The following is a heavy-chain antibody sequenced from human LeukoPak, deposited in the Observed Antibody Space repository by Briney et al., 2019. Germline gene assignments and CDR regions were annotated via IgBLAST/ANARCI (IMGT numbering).Heavy chain of an antibody. Sequence: PGGSLRLSCAASGFTFDDYAMHWVRQAPGKGLEWVSGISWNSGSIGYADSVKGRFTISRDNAKNSLYLQMNSLRAEDTALYYCAKDRDYYDSSGYFDYWGRGTLVTVSS. CDR1: GFTFDDYA. V-gene: IGHV3-9*01. CDR2: ISWNSGSI. D-gene: IGHD3-22*01. CDR3: AKDRDYYDSSGYFDY. J-gene: IGHJ4*02.